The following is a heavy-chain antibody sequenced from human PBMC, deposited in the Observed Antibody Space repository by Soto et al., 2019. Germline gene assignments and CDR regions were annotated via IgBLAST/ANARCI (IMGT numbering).Heavy chain of an antibody. CDR2: IMPIFRTP. CDR3: ARGWGKFFGVNDF. Sequence: SVKVSCKASGGTFSNSAISWVRQAPGQGLEWMGGIMPIFRTPDYAQNFQGRVTMTTDESTSTAYMELRSLRSDDTAVYYCARGWGKFFGVNDFWGQGTLVTVSS. D-gene: IGHD3-3*01. J-gene: IGHJ4*02. V-gene: IGHV1-69*05. CDR1: GGTFSNSA.